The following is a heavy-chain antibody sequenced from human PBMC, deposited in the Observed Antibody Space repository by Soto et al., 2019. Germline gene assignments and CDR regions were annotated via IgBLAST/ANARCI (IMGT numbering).Heavy chain of an antibody. CDR3: ERAGDFWSGYYSRRNRFYYYGMDV. D-gene: IGHD3-3*01. Sequence: GGSLRLSCAASGFTFSSYWMSWVRQAPGKGLEWVANIKQDGSEKYYVDSVKGRFTISRDNAKNSLYLQMNSLRAEDTAVYYCERAGDFWSGYYSRRNRFYYYGMDVWGQGTMVTVSS. CDR2: IKQDGSEK. CDR1: GFTFSSYW. J-gene: IGHJ6*02. V-gene: IGHV3-7*03.